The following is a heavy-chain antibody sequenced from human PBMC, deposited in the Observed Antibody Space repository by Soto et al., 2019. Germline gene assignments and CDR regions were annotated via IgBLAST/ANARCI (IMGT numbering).Heavy chain of an antibody. V-gene: IGHV1-18*01. Sequence: AAVKVSCKASGDTFASFGFRWVRQAPGQGLEWLGWISAYNGNTHYAQKVRDRVTLTTDTSTNTAYMELRSLTSDDTAVYYCARDKESLTDRFLQYWGQGTRVTVSS. J-gene: IGHJ1*01. CDR2: ISAYNGNT. CDR3: ARDKESLTDRFLQY. CDR1: GDTFASFG. D-gene: IGHD3-3*01.